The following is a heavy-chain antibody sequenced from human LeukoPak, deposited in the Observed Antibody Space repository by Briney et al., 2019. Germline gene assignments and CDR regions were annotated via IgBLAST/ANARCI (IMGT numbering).Heavy chain of an antibody. CDR2: ILYDGSNE. CDR1: GFTFSSFG. V-gene: IGHV3-30*02. Sequence: PGGSLRLSCEASGFTFSSFGMHWVRQAPGKGLEWVALILYDGSNELYVDSVRGRFTLSRDNSKNTLYLQMNSLRPDDTAIYYCAKDRPEFTSGWFLGGFDYWGQGALVTVSS. J-gene: IGHJ4*02. CDR3: AKDRPEFTSGWFLGGFDY. D-gene: IGHD6-19*01.